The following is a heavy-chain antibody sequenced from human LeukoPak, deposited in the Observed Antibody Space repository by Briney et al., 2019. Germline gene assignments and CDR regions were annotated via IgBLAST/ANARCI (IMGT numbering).Heavy chain of an antibody. CDR2: IYYSGTT. V-gene: IGHV4-39*01. Sequence: SGTLSLTCTVSGGSISISNYYWGWIRQPPGKGLEWIASIYYSGTTNYYPSLKSRVTISVDTSKNQFSLKVTSVTAADTAMYFCARVGIAAAGTMDFWGQGTLVTVSS. CDR3: ARVGIAAAGTMDF. J-gene: IGHJ4*02. D-gene: IGHD6-13*01. CDR1: GGSISISNYY.